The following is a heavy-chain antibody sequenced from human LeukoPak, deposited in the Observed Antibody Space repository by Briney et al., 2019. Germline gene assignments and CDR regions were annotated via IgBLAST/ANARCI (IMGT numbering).Heavy chain of an antibody. V-gene: IGHV3-23*01. Sequence: PGGSLRLSCAASGFTFSSSAMSWVRQAPGKGLEWVSGISGSGGSTYYADSVKGRFTISRDNSKNTPYLQMNSLRAEDTAVYYCVVGVNPIVATTFDFWGQGTLVTVSS. CDR2: ISGSGGST. J-gene: IGHJ4*02. CDR1: GFTFSSSA. D-gene: IGHD5-12*01. CDR3: VVGVNPIVATTFDF.